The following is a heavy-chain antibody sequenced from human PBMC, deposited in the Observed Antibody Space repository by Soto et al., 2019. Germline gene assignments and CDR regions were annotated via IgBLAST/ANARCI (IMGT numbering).Heavy chain of an antibody. Sequence: PGGSLRLSGVASGFAVSNNYMNWVRQAPGKGLEWVSVVYSGGTTYYADSVRGRFTVSRDDSKNTLFLQMSSLRAEDTAVYYCARAGSPFDSDSSGYWGFDHWGQGTLVTVSS. CDR1: GFAVSNNY. J-gene: IGHJ4*02. CDR3: ARAGSPFDSDSSGYWGFDH. D-gene: IGHD3-22*01. CDR2: VYSGGTT. V-gene: IGHV3-53*01.